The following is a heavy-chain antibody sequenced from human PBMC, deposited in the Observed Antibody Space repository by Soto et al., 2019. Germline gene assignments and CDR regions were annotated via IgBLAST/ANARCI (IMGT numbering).Heavy chain of an antibody. Sequence: QMHLQESGPGLVKPSETLSLTCTVSGGSISSSYWSWIRQPPGKGLEWLAYIYDDGSAQYHPSLTSRATITFDMSKTQFSLKLSSVTAADTAVYYCARDKSCSGGSCRKNWFDPWGQGTLVTVSS. J-gene: IGHJ5*02. CDR3: ARDKSCSGGSCRKNWFDP. CDR2: IYDDGSA. D-gene: IGHD2-15*01. CDR1: GGSISSSY. V-gene: IGHV4-59*01.